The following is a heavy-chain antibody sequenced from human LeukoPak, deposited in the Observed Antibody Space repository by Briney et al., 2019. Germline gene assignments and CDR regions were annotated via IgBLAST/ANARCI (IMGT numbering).Heavy chain of an antibody. CDR3: ARMGYCSSTSCPKSSPYYYYYMDV. V-gene: IGHV4-4*07. CDR2: IYTSGST. J-gene: IGHJ6*03. CDR1: GGSLSSYY. D-gene: IGHD2-2*01. Sequence: PSETLSLTCTVPGGSLSSYYRSWIRQPAGKGLEWIGRIYTSGSTNYNPSLKSRVTMSVDTSKNQFSLKLSSVTAADTAVYYCARMGYCSSTSCPKSSPYYYYYMDVWGKGTTVTVSS.